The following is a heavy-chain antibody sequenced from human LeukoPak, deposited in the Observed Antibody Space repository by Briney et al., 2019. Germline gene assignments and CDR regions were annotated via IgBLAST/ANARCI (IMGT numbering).Heavy chain of an antibody. V-gene: IGHV3-30-3*01. CDR2: ISYDGSNK. J-gene: IGHJ5*02. CDR3: ARSNKPSGWPPEHNWFDP. Sequence: GRSLRLSCAASGFTFSSYAMHWVRQAPGKGLEWVAVISYDGSNKYYADSVKGRFTISRDNSKNTLYLQMNSLRAEDTAVYYCARSNKPSGWPPEHNWFDPWGQGTLVTVSS. D-gene: IGHD6-19*01. CDR1: GFTFSSYA.